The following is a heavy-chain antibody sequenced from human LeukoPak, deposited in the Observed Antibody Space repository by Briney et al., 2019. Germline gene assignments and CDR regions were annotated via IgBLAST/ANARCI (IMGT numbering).Heavy chain of an antibody. CDR1: GFTFSSYG. V-gene: IGHV3-33*01. CDR3: ERGGTYYDFWSGYYKNWFDP. J-gene: IGHJ5*02. CDR2: IWYDGSNK. D-gene: IGHD3-3*01. Sequence: PGGSLRLSYAASGFTFSSYGMHWVRQAPGKGLEWVAVIWYDGSNKYYADSVKGRFTISRDNSKNTLYLQINSRRAEDTAVYYCERGGTYYDFWSGYYKNWFDPWGQGTLVSVSS.